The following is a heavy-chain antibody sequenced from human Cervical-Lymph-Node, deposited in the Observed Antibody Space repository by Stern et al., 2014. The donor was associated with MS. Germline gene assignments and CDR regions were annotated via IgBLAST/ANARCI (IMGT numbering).Heavy chain of an antibody. CDR3: TTVLS. CDR2: IKTTSDGGTA. V-gene: IGHV3-15*01. Sequence: EDQLVESGGGLVKPGGSLRLSCAASGFIFSGTWMNWVRQAPGKGLEWVGRIKTTSDGGTADYGAPVKGRFTISRDDSKNTLFLQMNSLRSEDTGIYFCTTVLSWGQGTLVTVSS. J-gene: IGHJ4*02. CDR1: GFIFSGTW.